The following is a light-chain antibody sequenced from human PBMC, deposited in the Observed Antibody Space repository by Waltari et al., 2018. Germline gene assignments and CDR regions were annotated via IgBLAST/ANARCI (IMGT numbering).Light chain of an antibody. CDR3: QQTYNIPRS. CDR2: AAS. V-gene: IGKV1-39*01. Sequence: CRASQTIDTFLNWYQQKPGTAPKLLIYAASTLQGGVPSRFSGSGSGTDFTLTINSLQHEDFATYYCQQTYNIPRSFGQGTYLEIK. J-gene: IGKJ2*01. CDR1: QTIDTF.